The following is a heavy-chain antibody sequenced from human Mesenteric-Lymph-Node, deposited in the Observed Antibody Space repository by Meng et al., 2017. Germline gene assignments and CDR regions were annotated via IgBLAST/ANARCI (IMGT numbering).Heavy chain of an antibody. CDR2: IYSGGST. Sequence: GGSLRLSCAASGFTFSDYYMSWIRQAPGKGLEWVSVIYSGGSTYYADSVKGRFTISRDNSKNTLYLQMNSLRAEDTAVYYCARLPQEKWFGELLFDYWGQGMLVTVSS. D-gene: IGHD3-10*01. J-gene: IGHJ4*02. CDR3: ARLPQEKWFGELLFDY. V-gene: IGHV3-66*02. CDR1: GFTFSDYY.